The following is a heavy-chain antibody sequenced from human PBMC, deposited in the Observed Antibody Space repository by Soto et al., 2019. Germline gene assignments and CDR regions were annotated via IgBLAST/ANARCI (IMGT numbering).Heavy chain of an antibody. CDR3: AREPRTDHRIPGGFAY. D-gene: IGHD2-15*01. V-gene: IGHV3-11*01. J-gene: IGHJ4*02. CDR2: ISSGGSVI. CDR1: GFTFSDYY. Sequence: GGSLRLSCVASGFTFSDYYMSWFRQAPGKGLEWVSYISSGGSVIYSADSMKGRFTISRDNAKNSLYLQVNSLRAEDTAVYYCAREPRTDHRIPGGFAYWGPGTLVTVSS.